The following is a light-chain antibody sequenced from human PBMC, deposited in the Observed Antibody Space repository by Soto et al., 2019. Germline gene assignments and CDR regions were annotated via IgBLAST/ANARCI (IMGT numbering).Light chain of an antibody. J-gene: IGKJ1*01. V-gene: IGKV4-1*01. CDR2: WAS. Sequence: DIVMTQSPDSLAVSLGERATINCKSSQSVLYSSNNKNYLAWYQQKPGQPPKLLIYWASTRESGVPDRFSGSGSGTDFTLPISSLQAEDVAVYYCQQYYSTPQTFGQWTKVEIK. CDR3: QQYYSTPQT. CDR1: QSVLYSSNNKNY.